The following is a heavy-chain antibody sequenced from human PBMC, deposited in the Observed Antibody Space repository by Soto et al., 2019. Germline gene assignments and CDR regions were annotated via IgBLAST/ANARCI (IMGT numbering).Heavy chain of an antibody. D-gene: IGHD3-3*01. CDR3: ARVAPRVLEWLFSAWFDP. CDR1: SGSISSSNW. V-gene: IGHV4-4*02. Sequence: QVQLQESGPGLVKPSGTLSLTCAVSSGSISSSNWWSWVRQAPGKGLEWMGEIYHSGSTNYNPSLKSRVTISVDKSKNQFSLKPSSVTAADTAVYYCARVAPRVLEWLFSAWFDPWGQGTLVTVSS. J-gene: IGHJ5*02. CDR2: IYHSGST.